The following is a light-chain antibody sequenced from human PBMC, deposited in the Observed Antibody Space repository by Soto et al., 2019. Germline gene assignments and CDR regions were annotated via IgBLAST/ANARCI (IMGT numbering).Light chain of an antibody. CDR3: QQYHTYPPT. CDR1: QDIANY. J-gene: IGKJ3*01. V-gene: IGKV1-16*02. Sequence: DIQMTQSPSSLSASVGDRVTITCRASQDIANYLAWVQQKPGKAPKSLIYAASVLQSGVTSKFSGSGSGTDFTLTISSLQPEDFATYYCQQYHTYPPTFGPGTKVDI. CDR2: AAS.